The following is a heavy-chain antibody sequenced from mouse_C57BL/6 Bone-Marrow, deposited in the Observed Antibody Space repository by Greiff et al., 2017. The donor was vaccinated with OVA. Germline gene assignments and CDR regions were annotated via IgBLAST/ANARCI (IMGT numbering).Heavy chain of an antibody. J-gene: IGHJ3*01. CDR1: GYTFTSYW. Sequence: QVQLQQPGAELVMPGASVKLSCKASGYTFTSYWMHWVKQRPGQGLEWIGEIDPSDSYTNYNQKFKGKSTLTVDKSSSTAYMQLSSLTSEDSAVYYCARSGRSWFAYWGQGTLVTGSA. CDR2: IDPSDSYT. CDR3: ARSGRSWFAY. V-gene: IGHV1-69*01.